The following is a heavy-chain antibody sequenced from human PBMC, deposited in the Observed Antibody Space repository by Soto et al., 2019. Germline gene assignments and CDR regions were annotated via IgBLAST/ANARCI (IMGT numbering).Heavy chain of an antibody. J-gene: IGHJ6*02. CDR2: INPNSGGT. Sequence: ASVKVSCKASGYTFTGYYMHWVRQAPGQGLEWMGWINPNSGGTNYAQKFQGWVTMTRDTSISTAYMELSRLRPDDTAVYYCARARITMVRGVDYYYYYYGMDVWGQGTTVTVSS. CDR3: ARARITMVRGVDYYYYYYGMDV. V-gene: IGHV1-2*04. CDR1: GYTFTGYY. D-gene: IGHD3-10*01.